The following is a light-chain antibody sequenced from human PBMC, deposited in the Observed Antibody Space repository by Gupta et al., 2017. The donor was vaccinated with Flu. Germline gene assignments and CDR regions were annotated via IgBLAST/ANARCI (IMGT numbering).Light chain of an antibody. J-gene: IGKJ1*01. Sequence: IQMTQSPSSLSASVGDRVTIPCRASQGIGNDLGWYQQKPGKAPKLLIYAASSLQSGVPSRFSGSGSGTDFTLTISSLQPEDFATYYCLQDDNYPWTFGQGTKVEIK. CDR1: QGIGND. CDR3: LQDDNYPWT. V-gene: IGKV1-6*01. CDR2: AAS.